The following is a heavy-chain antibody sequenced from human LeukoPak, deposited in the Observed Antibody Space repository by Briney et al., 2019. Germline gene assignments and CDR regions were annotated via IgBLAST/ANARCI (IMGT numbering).Heavy chain of an antibody. CDR2: ISAYNGNT. CDR3: AKGKQWLDQVFDY. D-gene: IGHD6-19*01. V-gene: IGHV1-18*04. Sequence: ASVKVSCKASGYMFTGYYLYWVRQAPGQGLEWMGWISAYNGNTNYAQKFQGRVTMTIDTSTRTAHMELRSLRSDDTAVYYCAKGKQWLDQVFDYWGQGTLVTVPS. J-gene: IGHJ4*02. CDR1: GYMFTGYY.